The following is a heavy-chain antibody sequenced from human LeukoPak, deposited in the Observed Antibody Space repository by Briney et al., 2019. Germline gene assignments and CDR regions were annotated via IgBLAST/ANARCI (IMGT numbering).Heavy chain of an antibody. D-gene: IGHD6-19*01. CDR1: GYTFTSYG. CDR3: ARRYSGWYSDPIYYFDY. CDR2: ISAYNGNT. V-gene: IGHV1-18*01. Sequence: GASVKVSCKASGYTFTSYGISWVRQAPGQGLEWMGWISAYNGNTNYAQKLQGRVTMTTDTSTSTAYMELRSLRSDDTAVYYCARRYSGWYSDPIYYFDYWGQGTLVTVSS. J-gene: IGHJ4*02.